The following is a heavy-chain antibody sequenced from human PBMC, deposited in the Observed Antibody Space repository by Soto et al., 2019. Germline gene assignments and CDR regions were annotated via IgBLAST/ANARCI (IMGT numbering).Heavy chain of an antibody. J-gene: IGHJ4*02. D-gene: IGHD4-17*01. V-gene: IGHV3-48*04. Sequence: GGSLRLSCAASGFTFSSYSMNWVRQAPGKGLEWVAYISSSSSTIYYANSVKGRFTISRDNAKNSLYLQMNSLRAEDTAVYYCARAPYGDYDYWGQGTLVTVSS. CDR3: ARAPYGDYDY. CDR2: ISSSSSTI. CDR1: GFTFSSYS.